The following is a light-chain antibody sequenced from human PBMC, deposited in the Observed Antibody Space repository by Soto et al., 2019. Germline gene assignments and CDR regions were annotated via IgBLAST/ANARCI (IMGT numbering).Light chain of an antibody. CDR1: QTISYW. Sequence: DIQLTQSPSTLSASVGDRVTITCRASQTISYWLAWYQQKPGKAPKLLIYQTSTLQGGVPSRFSASGSGTEFTLTISSLQPDDSATYYCQQYSRYRTFGQGTKVDIK. V-gene: IGKV1-5*03. CDR2: QTS. CDR3: QQYSRYRT. J-gene: IGKJ1*01.